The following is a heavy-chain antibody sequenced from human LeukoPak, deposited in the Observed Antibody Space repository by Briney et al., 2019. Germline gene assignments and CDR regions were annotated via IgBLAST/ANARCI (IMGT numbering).Heavy chain of an antibody. Sequence: ASVKVSCKASGYTFTAYYMHWVRQAPGQGLEWMGWINPNSGATNFAQNFQGRVTMTADTSISTAYLDLSRLRSDDSAVYYCARDPVVQAGYYYGMDVWGQGTTVTVSS. CDR1: GYTFTAYY. D-gene: IGHD2-2*01. J-gene: IGHJ6*02. V-gene: IGHV1-2*02. CDR3: ARDPVVQAGYYYGMDV. CDR2: INPNSGAT.